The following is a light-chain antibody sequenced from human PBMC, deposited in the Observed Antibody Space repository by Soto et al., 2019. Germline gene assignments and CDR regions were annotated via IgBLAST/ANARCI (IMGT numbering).Light chain of an antibody. V-gene: IGKV1-39*01. J-gene: IGKJ1*01. CDR3: QQTYSTPPWT. Sequence: DIQITHSPSSLSASVLYSVTITCRTSQTIYSYLVWYQHAPGRAPKLLIYRASTLQGGVPSRFSGSGSGTDFALTISSLQPEDFATYYCQQTYSTPPWTFGQGTKV. CDR2: RAS. CDR1: QTIYSY.